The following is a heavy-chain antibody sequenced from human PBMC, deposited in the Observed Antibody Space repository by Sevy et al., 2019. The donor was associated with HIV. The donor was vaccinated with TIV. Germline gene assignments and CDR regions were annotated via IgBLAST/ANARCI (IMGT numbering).Heavy chain of an antibody. D-gene: IGHD2-15*01. Sequence: ASVKVSCKASGGTFSSYAISWVRQAPGQGLEWMGGIIPIFGTANYAQKFQGRVTITAHESTSTAYMELSSLRSEDTAVYYCASDRGYCSGGSCYDYHFDYWGQGTLVTVSS. CDR3: ASDRGYCSGGSCYDYHFDY. J-gene: IGHJ4*02. CDR1: GGTFSSYA. CDR2: IIPIFGTA. V-gene: IGHV1-69*13.